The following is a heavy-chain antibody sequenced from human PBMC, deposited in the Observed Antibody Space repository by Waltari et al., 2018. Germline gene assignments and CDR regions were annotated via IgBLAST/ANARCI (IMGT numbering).Heavy chain of an antibody. V-gene: IGHV1-24*01. CDR2: VDREEGET. J-gene: IGHJ4*02. CDR1: GYTLTELS. CDR3: ATTGDYYDSSGYRDY. Sequence: QVQLVQSGAEVKKPGASVKVSCKVSGYTLTELSMHWVRQAPGKGLEWMGGVDREEGETIYAQKFQGRVTMTEDTSTDTAYMELSSLRSEDTAVYYCATTGDYYDSSGYRDYWGQGTLVTVSS. D-gene: IGHD3-22*01.